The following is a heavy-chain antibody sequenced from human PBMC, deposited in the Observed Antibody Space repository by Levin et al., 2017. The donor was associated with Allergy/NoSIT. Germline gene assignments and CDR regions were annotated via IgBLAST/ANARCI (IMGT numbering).Heavy chain of an antibody. CDR1: GGSISGYH. Sequence: GSLRLSCIVSGGSISGYHWSRIRQPPGKGLEWIGYIYYSGSTNYSPSLKSRVTMSVDTSKNQFSLTLNSVTAADTAVYYCARDRVVASSGTYYYYGMAVWGQGTTVTVSS. D-gene: IGHD2-15*01. CDR3: ARDRVVASSGTYYYYGMAV. J-gene: IGHJ6*02. V-gene: IGHV4-59*01. CDR2: IYYSGST.